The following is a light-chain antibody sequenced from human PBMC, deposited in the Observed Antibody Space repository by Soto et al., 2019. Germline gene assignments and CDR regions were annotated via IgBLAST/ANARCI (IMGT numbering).Light chain of an antibody. V-gene: IGKV3-15*01. J-gene: IGKJ1*01. Sequence: EIVMTQSPATLSVSPGERATLSCRASQSVSSNLAWYQQKPGQAPTLLIYGASTRATGIPARFSGSGSGTEFTLTISSLQPDDFATYYCQHYNSYSEAFGQGTKVDIK. CDR2: GAS. CDR3: QHYNSYSEA. CDR1: QSVSSN.